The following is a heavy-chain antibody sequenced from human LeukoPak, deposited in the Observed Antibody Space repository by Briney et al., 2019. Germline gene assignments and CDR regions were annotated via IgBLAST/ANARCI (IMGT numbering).Heavy chain of an antibody. V-gene: IGHV4-34*01. CDR1: GGSFSGYY. CDR2: INHSGST. Sequence: SETLSLTCAVYGGSFSGYYWSWIRQPPGKGLEWIGEINHSGSTNYNPSLKSRVTISVDTSKNQFSLKLSSVTAADTAVYYCARAAVAGIVYYYMDVWGKGTTVTVSS. J-gene: IGHJ6*03. D-gene: IGHD6-19*01. CDR3: ARAAVAGIVYYYMDV.